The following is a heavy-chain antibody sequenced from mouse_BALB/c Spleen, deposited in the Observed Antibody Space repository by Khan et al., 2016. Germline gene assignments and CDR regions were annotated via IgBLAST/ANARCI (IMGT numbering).Heavy chain of an antibody. CDR1: GYSITSDYA. Sequence: EVQLQESGPGLVKPSQSLSLTCTVTGYSITSDYAWNWIRQFPGNKLEWMGYISYSGSTSYNPSLKSRISITRDTSKNQFFLQLNSVTTEDTATXYCARSGQLGLRWFAYWGQGTLVTVSA. CDR3: ARSGQLGLRWFAY. D-gene: IGHD3-2*01. V-gene: IGHV3-2*02. J-gene: IGHJ3*01. CDR2: ISYSGST.